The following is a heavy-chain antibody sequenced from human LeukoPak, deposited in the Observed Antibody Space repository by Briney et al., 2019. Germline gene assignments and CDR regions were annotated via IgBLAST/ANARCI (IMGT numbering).Heavy chain of an antibody. CDR3: AKDRGGVVPAALDH. CDR1: GFTFSTCP. D-gene: IGHD2-2*01. Sequence: GGSLRLSCVASGFTFSTCPMHWVRQAPGKGLEWVSGISWNSGSIGYADSVKGRFTISRDNAKNSLYLQMNSLRAEDTALYYCAKDRGGVVPAALDHWGQGTLVAVSS. CDR2: ISWNSGSI. J-gene: IGHJ4*02. V-gene: IGHV3-9*01.